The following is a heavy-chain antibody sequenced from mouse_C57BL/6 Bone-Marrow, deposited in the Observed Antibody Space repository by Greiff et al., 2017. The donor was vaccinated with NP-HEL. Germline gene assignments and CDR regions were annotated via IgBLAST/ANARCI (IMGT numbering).Heavy chain of an antibody. CDR3: ARSGYDYDDGGDS. CDR1: GYTFTSYW. D-gene: IGHD2-4*01. Sequence: KESFKASGYTFTSYWMQGVKQRPGQGLAWNGEIVSSDSFTNYNQKFKGKATLTVYTSSRTAYMQLSSLTSEDSAVYYFARSGYDYDDGGDSRGQGTTRTVS. V-gene: IGHV1-50*01. CDR2: IVSSDSFT. J-gene: IGHJ2*01.